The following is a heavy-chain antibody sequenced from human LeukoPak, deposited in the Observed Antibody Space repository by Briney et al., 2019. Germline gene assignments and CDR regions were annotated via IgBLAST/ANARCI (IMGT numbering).Heavy chain of an antibody. J-gene: IGHJ4*02. CDR2: INYSGST. CDR3: ARELVGALY. V-gene: IGHV4-39*07. CDR1: GGSISSTFYY. D-gene: IGHD1-26*01. Sequence: PSETLSLTCTVSGGSISSTFYYWGWIRQPPGKGLEWIGSINYSGSTYYNPSLKSRVTISVDTSKNQFSLKLSSVTAADTAVYYCARELVGALYWGQGTLVTVSS.